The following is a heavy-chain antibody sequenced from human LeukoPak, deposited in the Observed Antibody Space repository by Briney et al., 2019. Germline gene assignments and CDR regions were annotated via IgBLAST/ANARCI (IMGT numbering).Heavy chain of an antibody. V-gene: IGHV1-18*01. CDR2: INSYNGNT. Sequence: ASVKVSCKASGDTFISYGISWVRQAPGQGLEWMGWINSYNGNTKYGQKFQGRVSMTKDTSTNTASMELKSLRFEDTAVYYCARDRIAAAVLDYWGQGTLVTVSS. CDR1: GDTFISYG. D-gene: IGHD6-13*01. J-gene: IGHJ4*02. CDR3: ARDRIAAAVLDY.